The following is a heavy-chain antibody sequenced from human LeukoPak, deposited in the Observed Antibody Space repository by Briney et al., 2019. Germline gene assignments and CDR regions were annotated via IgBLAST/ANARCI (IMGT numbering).Heavy chain of an antibody. Sequence: ASVKVSCEASGYTFTSYGISWVRQAPGQGLEWMGWISAYNGNTNYAQKLQGRVTMTTDTSTSTAYMELRSLRSDDTAVHYCARAQYRYCSSTSCYPTYYYGMDVWGQGTTVTVSS. J-gene: IGHJ6*02. V-gene: IGHV1-18*01. CDR2: ISAYNGNT. CDR1: GYTFTSYG. CDR3: ARAQYRYCSSTSCYPTYYYGMDV. D-gene: IGHD2-2*01.